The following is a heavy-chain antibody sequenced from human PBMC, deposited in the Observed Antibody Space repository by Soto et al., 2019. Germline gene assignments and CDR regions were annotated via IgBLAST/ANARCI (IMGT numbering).Heavy chain of an antibody. CDR3: ARATQYLFLTGYYQLYFYYFMDV. V-gene: IGHV3-48*01. CDR2: FSSSGSSM. J-gene: IGHJ6*03. D-gene: IGHD3-9*01. Sequence: APGKGLEWVSAFSSSGSSMYYSDSVKGRFTISRDNDKNSLFLQMNSLRAEDTALYYCARATQYLFLTGYYQLYFYYFMDVWGQGTTVTGSS.